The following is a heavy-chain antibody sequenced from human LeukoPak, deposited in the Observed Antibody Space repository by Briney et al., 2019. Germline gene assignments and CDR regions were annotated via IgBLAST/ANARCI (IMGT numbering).Heavy chain of an antibody. D-gene: IGHD2-2*01. CDR2: IIPMLGTT. Sequence: ASVKVSCKASGGTLSNYAISWVRQAPGQGLEWMGGIIPMLGTTIYAQKFQGRVTITADESTNTAYMELSSLRSEDTAVYYCARDHRRRYCSSTRCYLGWFDSWGQGTLVTVSS. V-gene: IGHV1-69*13. CDR1: GGTLSNYA. CDR3: ARDHRRRYCSSTRCYLGWFDS. J-gene: IGHJ5*01.